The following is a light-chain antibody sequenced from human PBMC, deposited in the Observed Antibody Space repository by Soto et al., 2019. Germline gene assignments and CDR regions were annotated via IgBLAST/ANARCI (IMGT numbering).Light chain of an antibody. CDR1: QSVSSN. J-gene: IGKJ5*01. Sequence: EIVMTQSPATLSVSPGERXTLSXRASQSVSSNLAWYQQKPGQAPRLLIYGASTRATGIPARFSGSGSGTEFSLTISSLQSEXXXXXXXXXXXXXPXITFGQGTRLEIK. CDR2: GAS. V-gene: IGKV3-15*01. CDR3: XXXXXXPXIT.